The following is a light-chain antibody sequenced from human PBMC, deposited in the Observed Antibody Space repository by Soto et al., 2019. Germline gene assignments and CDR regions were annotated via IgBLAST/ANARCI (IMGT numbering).Light chain of an antibody. CDR2: GAS. J-gene: IGKJ1*01. CDR3: QQYNNWPPWT. Sequence: EIFMTQSPATLSVSRGSRSTLSCMASQSVGSDLAWYRQKPGQAPRLLIYGASTRATGIPARFSGSGSGTEFTLTISSLQSEDFAVYYCQQYNNWPPWTFGQGTKVDIK. CDR1: QSVGSD. V-gene: IGKV3-15*01.